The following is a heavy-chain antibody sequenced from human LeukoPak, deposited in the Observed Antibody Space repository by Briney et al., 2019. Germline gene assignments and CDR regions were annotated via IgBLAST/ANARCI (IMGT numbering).Heavy chain of an antibody. V-gene: IGHV4-59*01. CDR2: IYYSGST. Sequence: SETLSLTCTVSGGSISSYYWSWIRRPPGKGPEWIGYIYYSGSTNYNPSLKSRVTISVDTSKNQFSLKLSSVAAADTAVYYCARLLGRVADGYYYYYGMDVWGKGTTVTVSS. CDR3: ARLLGRVADGYYYYYGMDV. J-gene: IGHJ6*04. CDR1: GGSISSYY. D-gene: IGHD6-13*01.